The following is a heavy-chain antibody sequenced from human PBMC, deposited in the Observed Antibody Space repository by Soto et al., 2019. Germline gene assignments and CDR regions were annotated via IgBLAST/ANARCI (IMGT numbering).Heavy chain of an antibody. J-gene: IGHJ3*02. D-gene: IGHD3-3*01. CDR3: AKEGRSYDDFWSGSIGSFDI. CDR1: GFTFKNHA. Sequence: QGQLVESGGDAVQPGRSLRLSCVGSGFTFKNHAMHWVRLAPGQRLEWVAYISYDGSNKAYGDSVQGRFTISRDNSKNTVILQMNSLRVEDTGVFHCAKEGRSYDDFWSGSIGSFDIWGRGTTVTVSS. CDR2: ISYDGSNK. V-gene: IGHV3-30*18.